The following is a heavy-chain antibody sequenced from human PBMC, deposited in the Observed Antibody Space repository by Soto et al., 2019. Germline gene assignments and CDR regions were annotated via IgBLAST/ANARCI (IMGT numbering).Heavy chain of an antibody. V-gene: IGHV3-74*01. Sequence: GSLRLSCAASGFTFSSYWMHWVRQAPGKGLVWVSRINSDGSSTSYADSVKGRFIISRDNAKNTLYLQMNSLRAEDTAVYYCARKRITIFGVVYDYWGQGTLVTVSS. CDR3: ARKRITIFGVVYDY. D-gene: IGHD3-3*01. CDR2: INSDGSST. J-gene: IGHJ4*02. CDR1: GFTFSSYW.